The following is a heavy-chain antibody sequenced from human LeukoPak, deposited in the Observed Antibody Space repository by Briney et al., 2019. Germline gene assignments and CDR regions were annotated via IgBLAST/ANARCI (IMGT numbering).Heavy chain of an antibody. Sequence: SVKVSCKASGGTFSSYAISWVRQAPGQGFEWMGGIIPIFGTANYAQKFQGRVTITADESTSTAYMELSSLRSEDTAVYYCARGGERDGYIHGRSFDYWGQGTLVTVSS. D-gene: IGHD5-24*01. CDR3: ARGGERDGYIHGRSFDY. V-gene: IGHV1-69*13. J-gene: IGHJ4*02. CDR2: IIPIFGTA. CDR1: GGTFSSYA.